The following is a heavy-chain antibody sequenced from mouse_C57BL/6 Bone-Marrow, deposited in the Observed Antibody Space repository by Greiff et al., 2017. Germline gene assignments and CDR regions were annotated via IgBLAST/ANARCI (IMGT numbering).Heavy chain of an antibody. V-gene: IGHV1-81*01. CDR3: AGGGIYYDYDAWFAY. CDR2: IYPRSGNT. Sequence: QVQLKESGAELARPGASVKLSCKASGYTFTSYGISWVKQRTGQGLEWIGEIYPRSGNTSYNEKFKGKATLTADKSSSTAYMELRSLTSEDSAVYFCAGGGIYYDYDAWFAYWGQGTLVTVSA. CDR1: GYTFTSYG. J-gene: IGHJ3*01. D-gene: IGHD2-4*01.